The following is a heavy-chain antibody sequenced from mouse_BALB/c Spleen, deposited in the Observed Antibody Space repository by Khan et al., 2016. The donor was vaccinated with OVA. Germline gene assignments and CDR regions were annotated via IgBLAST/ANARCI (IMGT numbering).Heavy chain of an antibody. J-gene: IGHJ3*01. V-gene: IGHV5-12*02. D-gene: IGHD2-3*01. CDR3: AREGDDGGLAY. Sequence: EVELVESGGGLVQPGGSLKLSCATSGFTFSDYYMYWVRQTPEKRLEWVAYISNRGSTTYYPDTVRGRFTISRDNAKNTLYLQMIRLKSEDTAMYYCAREGDDGGLAYWGQGTLVTVSA. CDR1: GFTFSDYY. CDR2: ISNRGSTT.